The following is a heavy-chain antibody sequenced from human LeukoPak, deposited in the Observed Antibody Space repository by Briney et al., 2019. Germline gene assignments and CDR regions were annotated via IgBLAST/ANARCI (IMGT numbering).Heavy chain of an antibody. V-gene: IGHV3-23*01. CDR1: GFKFSLYA. J-gene: IGHJ4*02. CDR2: LNGGGDRK. Sequence: VGSLRLSCAASGFKFSLYAMGWVRQAPGEGLEWVSTLNGGGDRKHYADSVRGRFIISRDNSKNTLDLQMNNLRAEDTAVYYCDGADYWGQGTVVTVSS. CDR3: DGADY. D-gene: IGHD5-24*01.